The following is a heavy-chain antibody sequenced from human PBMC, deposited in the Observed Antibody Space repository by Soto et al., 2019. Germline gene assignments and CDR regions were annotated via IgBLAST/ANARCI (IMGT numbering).Heavy chain of an antibody. CDR2: ISSSSSYI. CDR3: ARILIIGTTGGSYFDS. J-gene: IGHJ4*02. D-gene: IGHD1-20*01. V-gene: IGHV3-21*01. Sequence: EVQLVESGGGLVKPGGSLRLSCAASGFTFSSYTMNWVRQAPGKGLEWVSSISSSSSYIYYADSVKGRFTISRDNAKNSLYLQMNGLRAEDTAVYYCARILIIGTTGGSYFDSWGQGTLVTVSS. CDR1: GFTFSSYT.